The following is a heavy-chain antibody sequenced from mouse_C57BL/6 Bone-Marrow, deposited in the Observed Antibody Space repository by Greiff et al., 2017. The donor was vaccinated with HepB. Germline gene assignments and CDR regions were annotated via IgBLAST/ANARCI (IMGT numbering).Heavy chain of an antibody. CDR1: GFSLTSYG. V-gene: IGHV2-2*01. J-gene: IGHJ4*01. CDR2: IWSGGST. CDR3: ASYDYGSLGYAMDY. D-gene: IGHD2-4*01. Sequence: QVQLKQSGPGLVQPSQSLSITCTVSGFSLTSYGVHWVRQSPGKGLEWLGVIWSGGSTDYNAAFISRLSISKDNSKSQVFFKMNSLQADDTAIYYCASYDYGSLGYAMDYWGQGTSVTVSS.